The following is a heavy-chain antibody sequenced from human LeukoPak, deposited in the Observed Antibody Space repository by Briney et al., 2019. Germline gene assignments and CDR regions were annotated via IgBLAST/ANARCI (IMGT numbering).Heavy chain of an antibody. CDR3: ASALPPYYYDGSGSISYFDY. D-gene: IGHD3-10*01. CDR1: GGSISSSSSY. Sequence: SETLSLTCTVSGGSISSSSSYWGWIRQPPGKGLEWIGSCYYNGSTYYNPSLKSRVTISVDTSKNQFSLKLSSVTAADTAVYYCASALPPYYYDGSGSISYFDYWGQGTLVIVSS. J-gene: IGHJ4*02. V-gene: IGHV4-39*01. CDR2: CYYNGST.